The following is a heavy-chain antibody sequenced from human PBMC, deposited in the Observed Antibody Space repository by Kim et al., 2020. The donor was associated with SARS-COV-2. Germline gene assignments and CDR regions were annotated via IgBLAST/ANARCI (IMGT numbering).Heavy chain of an antibody. CDR2: MNPNSGNT. Sequence: ASVKVSCKASGYTFTSYDINWVRQATGQGLEWMGWMNPNSGNTGYAQKFQGRVTMTRNTSISTAYMELSSLRSEDTAVYYCARVLPSLGSYRILSYYFDYWGQGTLVTVSS. D-gene: IGHD1-26*01. V-gene: IGHV1-8*01. CDR1: GYTFTSYD. J-gene: IGHJ4*02. CDR3: ARVLPSLGSYRILSYYFDY.